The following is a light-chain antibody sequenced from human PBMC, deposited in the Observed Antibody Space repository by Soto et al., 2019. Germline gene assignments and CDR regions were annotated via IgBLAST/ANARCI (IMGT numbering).Light chain of an antibody. CDR3: QQRSNWIT. CDR2: DAS. V-gene: IGKV3-11*01. J-gene: IGKJ5*01. Sequence: EIVLTQSPATLSLSPGERATLSCRASRSVNRYLAWYQQKPGQAPRLLIYDASNRATGIPARFSGSGSGTDFTLTISSLEPEDFAVYYCQQRSNWITFGQGTRLEIK. CDR1: RSVNRY.